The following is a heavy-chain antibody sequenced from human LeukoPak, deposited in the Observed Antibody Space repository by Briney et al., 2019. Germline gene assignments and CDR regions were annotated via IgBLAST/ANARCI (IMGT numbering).Heavy chain of an antibody. Sequence: PGGSLRLSCAASGFTFGSYAMYWVRPAPGKVLEWVSGISGSGGSTFYADSVKGRFTIYRDNSENTVYLQMNRLRADDTAVYYCAKTTAGYSSGRYPGWPVDYWGQGTLVTVSS. J-gene: IGHJ4*02. CDR3: AKTTAGYSSGRYPGWPVDY. V-gene: IGHV3-23*01. CDR2: ISGSGGST. CDR1: GFTFGSYA. D-gene: IGHD6-19*01.